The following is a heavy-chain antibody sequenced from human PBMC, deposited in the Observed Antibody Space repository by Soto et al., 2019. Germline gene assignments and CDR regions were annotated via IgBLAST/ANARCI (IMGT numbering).Heavy chain of an antibody. D-gene: IGHD2-2*01. CDR2: IITIFGTA. CDR3: ARDTIVLVPSAPSYGMDV. J-gene: IGHJ6*02. V-gene: IGHV1-69*12. CDR1: GCTFSSYA. Sequence: QFQLVQSGAEVKKPGSSVKVSCKASGCTFSSYASSGVRQAPGQGLEWMGGIITIFGTANYAQKLQCRVTITADDSTSTAYMELSSLRSEDTAVYYCARDTIVLVPSAPSYGMDVWGQGTTVTVSS.